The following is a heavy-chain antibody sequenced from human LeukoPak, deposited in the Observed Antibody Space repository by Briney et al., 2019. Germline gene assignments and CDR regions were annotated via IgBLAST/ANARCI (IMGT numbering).Heavy chain of an antibody. J-gene: IGHJ5*02. CDR2: ISSSSSYI. CDR1: EFSVGSNY. Sequence: PGGSLRLSCAASEFSVGSNYMTWVRQAPGKGLEWVSSISSSSSYIYYADSVKGRFTISRDNAKNSLYLQMNSLRAEDTAVYYCARDLAPPTAYYYDSSGALVGLNWFDPWGQGTLVTVSS. V-gene: IGHV3-21*01. D-gene: IGHD3-22*01. CDR3: ARDLAPPTAYYYDSSGALVGLNWFDP.